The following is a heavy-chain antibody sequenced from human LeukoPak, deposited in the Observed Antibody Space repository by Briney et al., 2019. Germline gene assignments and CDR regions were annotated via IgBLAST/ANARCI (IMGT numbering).Heavy chain of an antibody. CDR2: IYPGDSDT. J-gene: IGHJ4*02. Sequence: GESLKISCKGSGYSFTSYWIGWVRQMPGKGLEWMGIIYPGDSDTRYSPSFQGQVTISADKSISTAYLQWSSLKASDTAMYYCATGGYCSGGSCYMDAFDYWGQGTLDTVSS. CDR3: ATGGYCSGGSCYMDAFDY. CDR1: GYSFTSYW. D-gene: IGHD2-15*01. V-gene: IGHV5-51*01.